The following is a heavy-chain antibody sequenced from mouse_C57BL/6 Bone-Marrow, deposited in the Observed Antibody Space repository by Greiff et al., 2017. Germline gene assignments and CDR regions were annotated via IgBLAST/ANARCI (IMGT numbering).Heavy chain of an antibody. D-gene: IGHD1-1*01. Sequence: VQLQQSGAELVRPGASVKLSCTASGFNIKDDYMHWVKQRPEQGLEWIGWIDPEKGDTEYASKFQGKATITADTSSNTAYLQLSSLTSEDTAVYYCTTNYGSDYWGQGTTLTVSS. CDR1: GFNIKDDY. CDR2: IDPEKGDT. CDR3: TTNYGSDY. V-gene: IGHV14-4*01. J-gene: IGHJ2*01.